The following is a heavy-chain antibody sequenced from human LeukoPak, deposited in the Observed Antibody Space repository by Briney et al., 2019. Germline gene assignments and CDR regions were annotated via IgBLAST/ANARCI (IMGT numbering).Heavy chain of an antibody. D-gene: IGHD2-2*01. CDR2: ISGNGDLT. J-gene: IGHJ4*02. Sequence: GGALRLSCAASRFTFNTSSVNWVPQAPGKGLEWVSAISGNGDLTYSADSVRGRFTISRDNSKNTLFLQMNSLRAEDTAVYYCAKVEELGYCSSTSCLPYYFDYWGQGTLVTVSS. CDR1: RFTFNTSS. CDR3: AKVEELGYCSSTSCLPYYFDY. V-gene: IGHV3-23*01.